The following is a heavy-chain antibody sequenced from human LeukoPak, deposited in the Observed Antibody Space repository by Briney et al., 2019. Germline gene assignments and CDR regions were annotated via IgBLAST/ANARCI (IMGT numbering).Heavy chain of an antibody. CDR3: ARDGIYSGYAPLDY. Sequence: PSETLSLTCAVSGYSISSGDYWSWLRPPPGKGLGWTGILYHSGSTYYNPSLKSRVTISVDTSKNQFYLKLSSVTAEDTAVYYCARDGIYSGYAPLDYWGQGTLVTVSS. J-gene: IGHJ4*02. CDR2: LYHSGST. CDR1: GYSISSGDY. D-gene: IGHD5-12*01. V-gene: IGHV4-38-2*02.